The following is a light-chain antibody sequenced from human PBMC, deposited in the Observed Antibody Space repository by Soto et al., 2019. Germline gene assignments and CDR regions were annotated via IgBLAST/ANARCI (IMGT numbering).Light chain of an antibody. CDR3: QSYDSSLSGCYV. CDR1: SSNIGAGYD. V-gene: IGLV1-40*01. Sequence: QSVLTQPPSVSGAPGPRVTISCTGSSSNIGAGYDVHWYQQLPGTAPKLLIYGNSNRPSGVPDRFSGSKSGTSASLAITGLQAENEADYYCQSYDSSLSGCYVFGTGTKLTVL. CDR2: GNS. J-gene: IGLJ1*01.